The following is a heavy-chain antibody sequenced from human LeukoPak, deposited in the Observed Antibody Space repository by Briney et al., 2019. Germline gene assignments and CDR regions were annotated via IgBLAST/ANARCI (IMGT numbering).Heavy chain of an antibody. CDR2: ISGDGGST. J-gene: IGHJ4*02. Sequence: PGGSLRLFCAASGFTFDDYAMHWVRQAPGKGLEWVSLISGDGGSTYYADSVKGRFTISRDNSKNSLYLQMNSLRTEDTALYYCAKDRVSSGWYDFDYWGQGTLVTVSS. D-gene: IGHD6-19*01. V-gene: IGHV3-43*02. CDR3: AKDRVSSGWYDFDY. CDR1: GFTFDDYA.